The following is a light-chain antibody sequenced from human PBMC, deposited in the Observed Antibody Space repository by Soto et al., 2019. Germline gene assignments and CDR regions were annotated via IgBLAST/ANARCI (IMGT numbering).Light chain of an antibody. CDR2: DAS. CDR1: QTTSTW. V-gene: IGKV1-5*01. CDR3: QQLNSYPQT. J-gene: IGKJ5*01. Sequence: DIQLAQSPSTLSASVGAIVTIPCRARQTTSTWLAWYQQKPGKAPRLLIYDASVLESGVPSRFSGSGSGPDFTLTISSLQPEDSATYFCQQLNSYPQTFGQGTRLEIK.